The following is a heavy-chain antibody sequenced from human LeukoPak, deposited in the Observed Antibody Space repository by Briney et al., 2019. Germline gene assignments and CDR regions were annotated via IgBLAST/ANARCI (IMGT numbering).Heavy chain of an antibody. V-gene: IGHV3-48*02. CDR1: GFTFSTYS. CDR2: ISGSSETI. CDR3: ARTPPTAGLTTIGVGSDY. J-gene: IGHJ4*02. D-gene: IGHD4-11*01. Sequence: AGGSLRLSCAASGFTFSTYSMNWVRQAPGKGLGWVSYISGSSETIYYADSVKGRFTISRDNAKNSLYLQMNSLRDEDTAVYYCARTPPTAGLTTIGVGSDYWGQGTLVTVSS.